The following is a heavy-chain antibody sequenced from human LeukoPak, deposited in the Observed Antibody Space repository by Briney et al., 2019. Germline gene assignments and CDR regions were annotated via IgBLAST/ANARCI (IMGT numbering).Heavy chain of an antibody. Sequence: GGSLRLSCAASGFTFSSYSMAWVRQAPGKGLEWLSYISSSSNINYADSVKGRFTISRDNAKNSLYLQMNSLRDEDTAVYYCARSANPGVHEFDPWGQGTLVTVS. V-gene: IGHV3-48*02. CDR1: GFTFSSYS. J-gene: IGHJ5*02. D-gene: IGHD6-6*01. CDR3: ARSANPGVHEFDP. CDR2: ISSSSNI.